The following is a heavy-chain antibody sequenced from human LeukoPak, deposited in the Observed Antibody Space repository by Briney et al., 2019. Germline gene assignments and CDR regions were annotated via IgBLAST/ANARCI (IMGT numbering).Heavy chain of an antibody. CDR3: ARLRLTYCYDSSGPSSDY. CDR2: ISYDGSNK. D-gene: IGHD3-22*01. V-gene: IGHV3-30-3*01. Sequence: GGSLRLSCAASGFTFSSYAMHWVRQAPGKGLEWVAVISYDGSNKYYADSVKGRFTITRHNSKNTLYLQMNSLRAEDTAVYYCARLRLTYCYDSSGPSSDYWGQGTLVTVCS. J-gene: IGHJ4*02. CDR1: GFTFSSYA.